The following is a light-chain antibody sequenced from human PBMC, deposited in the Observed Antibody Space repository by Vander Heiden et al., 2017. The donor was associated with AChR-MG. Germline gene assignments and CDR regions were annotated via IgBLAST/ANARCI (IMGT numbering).Light chain of an antibody. V-gene: IGKV3-15*01. Sequence: EIVMTQSPATLSVSPGDRGTLSCRASQSVSSNLAWYQQKPGQAPRLLIYGASTRATGIPARFSGSGSGTEFTLTISSLQSEDFAVYYCQQNNNWPWTFGQGTKVEIK. CDR1: QSVSSN. CDR3: QQNNNWPWT. J-gene: IGKJ1*01. CDR2: GAS.